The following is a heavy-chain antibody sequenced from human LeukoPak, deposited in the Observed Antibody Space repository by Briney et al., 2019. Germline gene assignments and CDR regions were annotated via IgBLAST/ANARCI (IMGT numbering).Heavy chain of an antibody. CDR1: GGSIPSYY. V-gene: IGHV4-59*01. CDR3: ARAPDYYDSSGYYYEGAFDI. D-gene: IGHD3-22*01. CDR2: IYYSGST. J-gene: IGHJ3*02. Sequence: SETLSLTCTVSGGSIPSYYWSWIRQPPGKGLEWIGYIYYSGSTNYNPSLKSRVTISVDTSKNQFSLKLSSVTAADTAVYYCARAPDYYDSSGYYYEGAFDIWGQGTMVTVSS.